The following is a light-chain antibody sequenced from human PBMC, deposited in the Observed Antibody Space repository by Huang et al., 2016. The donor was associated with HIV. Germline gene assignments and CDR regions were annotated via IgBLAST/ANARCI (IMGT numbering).Light chain of an antibody. Sequence: DIQMTQSPSSLSASVGDRVTIICRASQGISKSLAWYQQKPGKAPKLLLYATSKLESGGPSRFSGSCSGTHYTLTISTLQPEDLATDYCQQYQSVPWTFGQGTKVAI. V-gene: IGKV1-NL1*01. J-gene: IGKJ1*01. CDR1: QGISKS. CDR3: QQYQSVPWT. CDR2: ATS.